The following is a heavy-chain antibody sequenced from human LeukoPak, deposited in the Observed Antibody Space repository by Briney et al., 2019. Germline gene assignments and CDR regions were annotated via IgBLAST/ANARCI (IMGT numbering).Heavy chain of an antibody. D-gene: IGHD2-8*01. CDR1: GGSISSYY. J-gene: IGHJ4*02. CDR3: ARQRKSPEVLRFDS. Sequence: PSETLSLTCTVSGGSISSYYWSWIRQPPGKGLEWIGYIYYSGSTNYNPSLKSRVTISVDTSKNQFSLKLSSVTAADTAVYYCARQRKSPEVLRFDSWGQGTLVTVSS. V-gene: IGHV4-59*08. CDR2: IYYSGST.